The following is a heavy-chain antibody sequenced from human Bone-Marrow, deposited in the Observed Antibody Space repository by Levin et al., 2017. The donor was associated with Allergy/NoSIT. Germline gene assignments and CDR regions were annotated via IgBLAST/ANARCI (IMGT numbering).Heavy chain of an antibody. V-gene: IGHV3-33*01. Sequence: GESLKISCAASGFTFSSYGMHWVRQAPGKGLEWVAVIWCDGSNEYYADSVKGRFTISRDNSKNTLYLQMNSLRAADPAVYYCARDMVYYYGSGSPHYYHDAMDVWGQGTTVTVSS. CDR3: ARDMVYYYGSGSPHYYHDAMDV. J-gene: IGHJ6*02. D-gene: IGHD3-10*01. CDR1: GFTFSSYG. CDR2: IWCDGSNE.